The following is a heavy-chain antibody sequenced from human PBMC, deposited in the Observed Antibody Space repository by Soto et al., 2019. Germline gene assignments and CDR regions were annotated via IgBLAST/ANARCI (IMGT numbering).Heavy chain of an antibody. V-gene: IGHV3-11*01. Sequence: QVQLVESGGGLVKPGGSLRLSCAASGFTFSDYYMIWIRQAPGKGLECVSYISSSGSPIYYADSVKGRFTISRDNAKNSLYLQMTSLGAEDTAVYFCARDRSGYDRYYYGMDVWGQGTTVTVSS. CDR1: GFTFSDYY. CDR3: ARDRSGYDRYYYGMDV. J-gene: IGHJ6*02. CDR2: ISSSGSPI. D-gene: IGHD5-12*01.